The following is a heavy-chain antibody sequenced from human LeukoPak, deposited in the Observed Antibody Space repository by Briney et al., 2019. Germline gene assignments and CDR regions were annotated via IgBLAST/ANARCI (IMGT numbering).Heavy chain of an antibody. CDR2: ISGSGGST. CDR1: GFTFNNAW. V-gene: IGHV3-23*01. Sequence: GGSLRLSCAASGFTFNNAWINWVRQAPGKGLEWVSAISGSGGSTYYADSVKGRFTISRDNSKNTLYLQMNSLRAEDTAVYYCAKSASPDSSYYFDYWGQGTLVTVSS. CDR3: AKSASPDSSYYFDY. J-gene: IGHJ4*02. D-gene: IGHD3-22*01.